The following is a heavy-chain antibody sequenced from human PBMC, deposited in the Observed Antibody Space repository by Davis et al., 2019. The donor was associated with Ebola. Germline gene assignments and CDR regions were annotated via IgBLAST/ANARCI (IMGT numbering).Heavy chain of an antibody. CDR2: ISWNGGSI. V-gene: IGHV3-9*01. D-gene: IGHD4-23*01. CDR1: GFIFDDYA. CDR3: AKDMRTTVVTPSFDY. Sequence: GGSLRLSCAASGFIFDDYAMHWVRHAPGKGLEWVSGISWNGGSIGYGDSVKGRFTISRDNAKNSLYLQMNSLRADDTALYYCAKDMRTTVVTPSFDYWGEGTLVTVSS. J-gene: IGHJ4*02.